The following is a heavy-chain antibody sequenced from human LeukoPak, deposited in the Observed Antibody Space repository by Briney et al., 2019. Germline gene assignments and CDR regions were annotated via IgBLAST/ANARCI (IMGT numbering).Heavy chain of an antibody. D-gene: IGHD3-16*02. CDR2: IHHDGRI. J-gene: IGHJ4*02. CDR1: GGSFSGYY. CDR3: ARSHDHLWGNYPDY. Sequence: SETLSLTCAVYGGSFSGYYWSWIRQPPGKGLEWIGEIHHDGRINYNPSLKSRVTLSVDKSKNQFSLRLNSVTAADTAMYYCARSHDHLWGNYPDYWGQGTLVTVSS. V-gene: IGHV4-34*01.